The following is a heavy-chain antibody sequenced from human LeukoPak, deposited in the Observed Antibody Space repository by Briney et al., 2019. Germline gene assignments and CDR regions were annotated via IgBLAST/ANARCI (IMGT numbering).Heavy chain of an antibody. CDR3: ARRPSGWHNYYYYYYMDV. D-gene: IGHD6-19*01. J-gene: IGHJ6*03. CDR1: GFTFSSYG. V-gene: IGHV3-30*02. Sequence: GGSLRLSCAASGFTFSSYGMHWVRQAPGKGLEWVAFIRYDGSNKYYADSVKGRFTISRDNSKNTLYLQMNSLRAEDTAVYYCARRPSGWHNYYYYYYMDVWGKGTTVTISS. CDR2: IRYDGSNK.